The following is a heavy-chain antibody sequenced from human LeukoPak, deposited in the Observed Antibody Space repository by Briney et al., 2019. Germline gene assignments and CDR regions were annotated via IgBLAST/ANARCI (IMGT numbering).Heavy chain of an antibody. Sequence: SETLSLTCAVYGGSFSGYYWSWVRQPPGKGLEWIGEINHSGSTNYNPSLKSRVTISVDTSKNQFSLNLSSVTAADTAVYYCAITPATTILGVVRRTWFEPWGQGTLVTVSS. CDR3: AITPATTILGVVRRTWFEP. J-gene: IGHJ5*02. CDR1: GGSFSGYY. D-gene: IGHD3-3*01. V-gene: IGHV4-34*01. CDR2: INHSGST.